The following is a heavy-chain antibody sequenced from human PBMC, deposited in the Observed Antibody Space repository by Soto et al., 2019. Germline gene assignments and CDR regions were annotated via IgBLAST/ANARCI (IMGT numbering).Heavy chain of an antibody. CDR3: AKIGRGYYYYYYMDV. J-gene: IGHJ6*03. V-gene: IGHV3-23*01. CDR2: ISGSGGST. CDR1: GFTFSSYA. Sequence: EVQLLESGGGLVQPGGSLRLSCAASGFTFSSYAMSWVRQAPGKGLEWVSAISGSGGSTYYADSVKGRFTISRDNSKNTLYLQMSSLRAEDTAVYYCAKIGRGYYYYYYMDVWGKGTTVTVSS.